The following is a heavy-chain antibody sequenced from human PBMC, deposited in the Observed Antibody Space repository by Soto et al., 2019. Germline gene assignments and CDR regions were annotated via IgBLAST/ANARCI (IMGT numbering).Heavy chain of an antibody. V-gene: IGHV3-30-3*01. J-gene: IGHJ4*02. Sequence: QVQLVESGGGVVQPGRSLRLSCAASGFTFSSYAMHWVRQAPGKGLEWVAVISYDGSNKYYADSVKGRFTISRDNSKNTLYLQMNSLRAEDTAVYYCARDLRFDYWGQGTLVTVSS. CDR2: ISYDGSNK. CDR1: GFTFSSYA. CDR3: ARDLRFDY.